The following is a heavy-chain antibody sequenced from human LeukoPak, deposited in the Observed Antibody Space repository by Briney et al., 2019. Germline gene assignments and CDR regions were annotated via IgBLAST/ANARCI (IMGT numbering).Heavy chain of an antibody. CDR1: GFTFSDYY. V-gene: IGHV3-11*04. CDR2: ISSSGSTI. D-gene: IGHD3-3*01. CDR3: ACFTIFGGMYNFVY. J-gene: IGHJ4*02. Sequence: PGGSLRLSRAASGFTFSDYYMSCMRQAPGKGRGWVSYISSSGSTIYYADTVKGRFTISRDNAKNSLYLQMNSLRAEDTAVYYCACFTIFGGMYNFVYWGQRTMVTVSS.